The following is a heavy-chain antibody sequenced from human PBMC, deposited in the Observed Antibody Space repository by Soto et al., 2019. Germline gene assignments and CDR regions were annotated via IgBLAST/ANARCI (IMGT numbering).Heavy chain of an antibody. Sequence: QVQLVQSGAEVRRPGASVKVSCKASGYTFASYGISWVRQAPGQGLEWMGWISAYNGNTNYAHKLQGRVTMTTETSTNTAYMELRSLRSDDTAVYYCASAVGYSYGFDYWGQGTLVTVSS. CDR3: ASAVGYSYGFDY. V-gene: IGHV1-18*01. D-gene: IGHD5-18*01. CDR1: GYTFASYG. CDR2: ISAYNGNT. J-gene: IGHJ4*02.